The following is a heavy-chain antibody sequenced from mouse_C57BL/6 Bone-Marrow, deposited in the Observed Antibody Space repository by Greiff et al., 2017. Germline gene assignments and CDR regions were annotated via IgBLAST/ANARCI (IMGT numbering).Heavy chain of an antibody. CDR3: ARGYYGSSWGDWYFDV. V-gene: IGHV5-16*01. D-gene: IGHD1-1*01. J-gene: IGHJ1*03. CDR1: GFTFSDYY. CDR2: INYDGSST. Sequence: EVMLVESEGGLVQPGSSMKLSCTASGFTFSDYYMAWVRQVPEKGLEWVANINYDGSSTYYLDSLKSRFIISRDNAKNILYLQMSSLKSEDTATYYCARGYYGSSWGDWYFDVWGTGTTVTVSS.